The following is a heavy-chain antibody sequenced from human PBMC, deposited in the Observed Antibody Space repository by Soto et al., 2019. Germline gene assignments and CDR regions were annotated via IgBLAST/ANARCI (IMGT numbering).Heavy chain of an antibody. D-gene: IGHD3-22*01. J-gene: IGHJ4*02. CDR2: INPNSGIT. V-gene: IGHV1-69*10. Sequence: ASVKGSCKGSGYTLTGDDVSWVRQATGQGLEWMGWINPNSGITNYSQKFQGRVTITADKSTSTAYMELSSLRSEDTAVYYCARNYDSSGYLDYWGQGTLVTVSS. CDR3: ARNYDSSGYLDY. CDR1: GYTLTGDD.